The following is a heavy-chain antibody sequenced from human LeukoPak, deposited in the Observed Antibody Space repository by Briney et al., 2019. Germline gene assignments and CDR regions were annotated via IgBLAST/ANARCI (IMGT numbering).Heavy chain of an antibody. CDR3: AGGEVAGETDY. D-gene: IGHD6-19*01. V-gene: IGHV4-4*07. CDR2: IYTSGST. CDR1: GGSISSYY. Sequence: NPSETLSLTCTVSGGSISSYYWSWIRQPAGKGLEWIGRIYTSGSTNYNPSLKSRVTMSVDTSKNQFSLKLSSVTAADTAVYYWAGGEVAGETDYWGQGTLVTVSS. J-gene: IGHJ4*02.